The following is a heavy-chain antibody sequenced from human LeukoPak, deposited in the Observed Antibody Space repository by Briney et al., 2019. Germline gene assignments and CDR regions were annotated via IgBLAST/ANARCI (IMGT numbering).Heavy chain of an antibody. D-gene: IGHD3-3*01. CDR1: GGSISSSSYY. V-gene: IGHV4-39*07. CDR3: AREKALRFLEWLFPAPQYFDY. J-gene: IGHJ4*02. CDR2: IYYSGST. Sequence: TSETLSLTCTVSGGSISSSSYYWGWIRQPPGKGLEWIGSIYYSGSTYYNPSLKSRVTISVDTSKNQFSLKLSSVTAADTAVYYCAREKALRFLEWLFPAPQYFDYWGQGTLVTVSS.